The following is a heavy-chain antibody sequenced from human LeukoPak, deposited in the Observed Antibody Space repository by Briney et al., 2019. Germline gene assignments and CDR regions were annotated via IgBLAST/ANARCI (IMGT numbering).Heavy chain of an antibody. CDR1: GFTFSGSS. D-gene: IGHD6-13*01. Sequence: GGSLRLSCAASGFTFSGSSIHWVRQASGKGLEWVGLIRTKANTYATAYAASVTGRFTISRDDSKSIAYLQMNSLKTEDTAVYYCTRVNGGAAAGWPHIYWGQGTLVTVSS. CDR3: TRVNGGAAAGWPHIY. J-gene: IGHJ4*02. CDR2: IRTKANTYAT. V-gene: IGHV3-73*01.